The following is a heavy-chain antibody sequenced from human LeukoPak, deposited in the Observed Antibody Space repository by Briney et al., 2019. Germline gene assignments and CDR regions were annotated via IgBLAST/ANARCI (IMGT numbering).Heavy chain of an antibody. CDR2: IYHSGST. D-gene: IGHD1-14*01. V-gene: IGHV4-30-2*01. CDR1: GGSISSGGYS. CDR3: ARGLFKEPADY. J-gene: IGHJ4*02. Sequence: SETLSLTCAVSGGSISSGGYSWSWIRQPPGKGLEWIGYIYHSGSTYYNPSLKSRVTISVDRSKNQFSLKLSSVTAADTAVYYCARGLFKEPADYWGQGTLVTVSS.